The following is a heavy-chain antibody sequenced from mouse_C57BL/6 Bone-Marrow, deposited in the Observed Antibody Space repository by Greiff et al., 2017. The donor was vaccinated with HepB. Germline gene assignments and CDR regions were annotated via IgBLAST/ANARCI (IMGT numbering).Heavy chain of an antibody. CDR1: GYTFTSYW. V-gene: IGHV1-50*01. CDR3: AREGFWVSDY. CDR2: IDPSDSYT. D-gene: IGHD2-2*01. J-gene: IGHJ2*01. Sequence: VQLQQPGAELVKPRASVKLSCKASGYTFTSYWMQWVKQRPGQGLEWIGEIDPSDSYTNYNQKFKGKATLTVDTSSSTAYMQLSSLTSEDSAVYYCAREGFWVSDYWGQGTTLTVSS.